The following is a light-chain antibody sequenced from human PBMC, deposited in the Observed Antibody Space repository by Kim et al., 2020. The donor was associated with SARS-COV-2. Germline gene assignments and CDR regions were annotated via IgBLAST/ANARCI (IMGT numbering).Light chain of an antibody. V-gene: IGKV1-5*01. CDR2: DAS. J-gene: IGKJ2*01. CDR1: QSISSW. Sequence: SASIGDRVTITCRASQSISSWLAWYQQQPGKAPKLLIYDASSLESGVPSRFSGSGSGTEFTLTISSLQPDDFATYYCQQYNSYSYTFGQGTKLEIK. CDR3: QQYNSYSYT.